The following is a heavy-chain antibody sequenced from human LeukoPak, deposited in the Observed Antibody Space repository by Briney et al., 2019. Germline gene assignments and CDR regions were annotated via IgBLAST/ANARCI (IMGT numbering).Heavy chain of an antibody. CDR2: MYADGST. J-gene: IGHJ6*02. V-gene: IGHV3-53*01. Sequence: PGGSLRLSCAASGLTVGINYMSWVRQAPGKGLEWVSFMYADGSTDYADSVKGRFTISRDNSKNTLYLQMNTLRAEDTAIYYCARDRDSSGCMDVWGQGTTVTVS. D-gene: IGHD6-19*01. CDR3: ARDRDSSGCMDV. CDR1: GLTVGINY.